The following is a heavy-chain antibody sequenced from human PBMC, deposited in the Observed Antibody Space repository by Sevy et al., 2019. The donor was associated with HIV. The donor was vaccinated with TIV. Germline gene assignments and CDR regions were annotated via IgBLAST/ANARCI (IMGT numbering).Heavy chain of an antibody. D-gene: IGHD4-17*01. Sequence: GGSLRLSCAASGFAFSNYYAMYWVRQAPGKGLKWVALISYDGNDKYYADSVKGRFTIPRDNFKNTLYLQMNSLTAEETAVYYCARPRANYVDNYFFYAMDVWGQGTTVTVSS. CDR2: ISYDGNDK. V-gene: IGHV3-30-3*01. CDR3: ARPRANYVDNYFFYAMDV. J-gene: IGHJ6*02. CDR1: GFAFSNYYA.